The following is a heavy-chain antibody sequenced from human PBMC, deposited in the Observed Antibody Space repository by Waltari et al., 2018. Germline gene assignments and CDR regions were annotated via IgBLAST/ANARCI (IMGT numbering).Heavy chain of an antibody. CDR3: AREKIAARRGTFDY. D-gene: IGHD6-6*01. J-gene: IGHJ4*02. CDR2: INHSGST. CDR1: GGSFSGYY. Sequence: AGLLKPSETLSLTCAVYGGSFSGYYWSWIRQPPGKGLEWIGEINHSGSTNYNPSLKSRVTISVDTSKNQFSLKLSSVTAADTAVYYCAREKIAARRGTFDYWGQGTLVTVSS. V-gene: IGHV4-34*01.